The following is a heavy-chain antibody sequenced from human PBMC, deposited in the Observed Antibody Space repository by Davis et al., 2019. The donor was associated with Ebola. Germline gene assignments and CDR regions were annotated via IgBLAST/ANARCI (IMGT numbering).Heavy chain of an antibody. D-gene: IGHD1-26*01. CDR2: ISGSGGSA. J-gene: IGHJ3*01. CDR3: AKRRGSGSFYGNGFDF. V-gene: IGHV3-23*01. Sequence: GESLKISCAASGFTFRSYDMSWVRQAPGKVLEWVSGISGSGGSANYADSVKGRFTISRDNSKHTLYLQMSSLRAEDTAVYYCAKRRGSGSFYGNGFDFWGQGTMVTVSS. CDR1: GFTFRSYD.